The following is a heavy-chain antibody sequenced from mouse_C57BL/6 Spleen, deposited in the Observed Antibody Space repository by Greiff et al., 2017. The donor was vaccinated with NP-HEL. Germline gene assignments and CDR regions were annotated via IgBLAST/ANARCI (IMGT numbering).Heavy chain of an antibody. D-gene: IGHD5-5*01. Sequence: DVHLVESGGGLVQPGGSLSLSCAASGFTFTDYYMSWVRQPPGKALEWLGFIRNKANGYTTEYSASVKGRFTISRDNSQSILYLQMNALRAEDSATYYCARYKLPYWYFDVWGTGTTVTVSS. CDR2: IRNKANGYTT. CDR3: ARYKLPYWYFDV. V-gene: IGHV7-3*01. J-gene: IGHJ1*03. CDR1: GFTFTDYY.